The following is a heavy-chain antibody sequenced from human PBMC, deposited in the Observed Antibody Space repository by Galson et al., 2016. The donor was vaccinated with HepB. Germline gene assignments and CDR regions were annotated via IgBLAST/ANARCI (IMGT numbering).Heavy chain of an antibody. V-gene: IGHV3-74*01. J-gene: IGHJ6*02. CDR3: AGYNYYAMDV. CDR1: GFTFSDYW. CDR2: INSDGSST. Sequence: SLRLSCAASGFTFSDYWMHWVRQAPGKGLVWVSRINSDGSSTSYADSVKGRFTISRDNAKNMVYLQMNSLRVEDTAVYYCAGYNYYAMDVWGQGTTVTVSS.